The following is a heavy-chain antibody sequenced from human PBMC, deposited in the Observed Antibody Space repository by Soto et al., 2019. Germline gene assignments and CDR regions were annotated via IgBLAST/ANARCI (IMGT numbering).Heavy chain of an antibody. CDR3: AIGIVVVPAAIFPDAFDI. Sequence: WIRQAPGQRLEWMGWINAGNGNTKYSQKFQGRVTITRDTSASTAYMELSSLRSEDTAVYYCAIGIVVVPAAIFPDAFDIWGQGTMVTVSS. J-gene: IGHJ3*02. D-gene: IGHD2-2*01. CDR2: INAGNGNT. V-gene: IGHV1-3*01.